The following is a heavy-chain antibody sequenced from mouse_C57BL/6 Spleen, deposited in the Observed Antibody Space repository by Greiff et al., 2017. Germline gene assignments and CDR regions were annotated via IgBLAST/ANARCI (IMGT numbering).Heavy chain of an antibody. J-gene: IGHJ4*01. D-gene: IGHD1-1*01. V-gene: IGHV1-85*01. CDR2: IYPRDGST. Sequence: VKLVESGPELVKPGASVKLSCKASGYTFTSYDINWVKQRPGQGLAWIGWIYPRDGSTKYNEKFKGKATLTVDTSSSTAYMERHSLTSEDSAVYFCARNYGGAMDYWGQGTSVTVSS. CDR3: ARNYGGAMDY. CDR1: GYTFTSYD.